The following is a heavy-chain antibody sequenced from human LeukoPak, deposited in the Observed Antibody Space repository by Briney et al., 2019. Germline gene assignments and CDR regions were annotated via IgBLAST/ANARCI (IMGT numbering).Heavy chain of an antibody. CDR2: IYYSEST. D-gene: IGHD6-19*01. CDR1: GGSISSSSYY. V-gene: IGHV4-39*07. J-gene: IGHJ5*02. CDR3: ARDSGSGINWFDP. Sequence: SETLSLTCTVSGGSISSSSYYWGWIRQPPGKGLEWLGSIYYSESTYYNPSLKSRVTISVDTSKNQFSLKLSSVTAADTAVYYCARDSGSGINWFDPWGQGTLVTVSS.